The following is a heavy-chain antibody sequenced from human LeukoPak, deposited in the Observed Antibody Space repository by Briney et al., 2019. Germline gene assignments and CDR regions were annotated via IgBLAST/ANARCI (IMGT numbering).Heavy chain of an antibody. D-gene: IGHD7-27*01. CDR1: GYTFTDYY. V-gene: IGHV1-2*02. Sequence: ASVKVSCKASGYTFTDYYIHWVRQAPGQGLEWMGWVNPNSGFTNFAQRFQDRVTLTRDTSISTGYMEVSRLTTDDTAIYYCARGGRSELGACDYWGQGTLVTVSS. J-gene: IGHJ4*02. CDR3: ARGGRSELGACDY. CDR2: VNPNSGFT.